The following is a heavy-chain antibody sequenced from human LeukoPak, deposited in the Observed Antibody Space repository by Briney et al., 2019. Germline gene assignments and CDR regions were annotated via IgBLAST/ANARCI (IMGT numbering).Heavy chain of an antibody. D-gene: IGHD6-19*01. CDR1: AGSISSYY. CDR2: IYYSGST. Sequence: SETLSLTCTVSAGSISSYYWSWIRQPPGKGLEWIGYIYYSGSTNYNPSLKSRVTISVDMSKNQFSLKLSSVTAADTAVYYCARASSGWYGLFDYWGQGTLVTVS. V-gene: IGHV4-59*01. CDR3: ARASSGWYGLFDY. J-gene: IGHJ4*01.